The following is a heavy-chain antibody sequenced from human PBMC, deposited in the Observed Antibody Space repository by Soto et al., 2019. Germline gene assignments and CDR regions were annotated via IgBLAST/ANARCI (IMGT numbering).Heavy chain of an antibody. CDR2: IYPGDSDT. CDR3: AASIFYYGMDV. Sequence: PGESLKISCNGSGYTFTNYWIGWVGQMPGKGLEWMGIIYPGDSDTKYNPSFQGQVTISADKSITTTYLRWTSLKASDTAIYYCAASIFYYGMDVWGQGTTVTVSS. J-gene: IGHJ6*02. V-gene: IGHV5-51*01. CDR1: GYTFTNYW.